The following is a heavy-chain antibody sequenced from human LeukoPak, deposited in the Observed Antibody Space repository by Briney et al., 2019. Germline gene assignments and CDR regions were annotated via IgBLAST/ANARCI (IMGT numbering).Heavy chain of an antibody. V-gene: IGHV4-59*08. Sequence: SETLSLTCTVSGGSISSYNWSWIRQPPAKGLEWIGHISYTGSTNYNPSLKSRVTISIDTSKNQFSLKLSSVIAADTAVYYCARRGYSYETYYFDYWGQGALVTVSS. D-gene: IGHD5-18*01. J-gene: IGHJ4*02. CDR1: GGSISSYN. CDR2: ISYTGST. CDR3: ARRGYSYETYYFDY.